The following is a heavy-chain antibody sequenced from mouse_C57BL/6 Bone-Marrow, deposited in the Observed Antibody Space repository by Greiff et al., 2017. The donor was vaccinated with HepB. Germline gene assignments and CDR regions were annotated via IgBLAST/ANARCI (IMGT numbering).Heavy chain of an antibody. CDR1: GYTFTDYN. CDR2: INPNNGGT. Sequence: VVKPGASVKIPCKASGYTFTDYNMDWVKQSHGKSLEWIGDINPNNGGTIYNQKFKGKATLTVDKSSSTAYMELRSLTSEDTAVYYCARGGLFAYWGQGTLVTVSA. D-gene: IGHD3-3*01. V-gene: IGHV1-18*01. CDR3: ARGGLFAY. J-gene: IGHJ3*01.